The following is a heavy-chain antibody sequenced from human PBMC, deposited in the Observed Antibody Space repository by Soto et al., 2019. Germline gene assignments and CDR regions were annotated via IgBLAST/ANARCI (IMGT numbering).Heavy chain of an antibody. CDR2: INPNSGST. J-gene: IGHJ4*02. V-gene: IGHV1-2*02. CDR1: GYTFSDYY. CDR3: GRGRAPVPSGDF. D-gene: IGHD6-19*01. Sequence: QVHLAQSGAEVKKPGASVKVSCKASGYTFSDYYIHWIRQAPGQGLEWMGWINPNSGSTHFAKKFQGRVTMTSDPSNSTGYMELSSLRSEDTALYFCGRGRAPVPSGDFWGQGTRVTVSS.